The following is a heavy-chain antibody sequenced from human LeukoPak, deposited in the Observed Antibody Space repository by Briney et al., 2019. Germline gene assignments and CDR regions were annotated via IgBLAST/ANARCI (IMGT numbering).Heavy chain of an antibody. CDR2: IYYSGST. D-gene: IGHD3-10*01. J-gene: IGHJ6*03. CDR3: ASLLYYYYYMDV. V-gene: IGHV4-34*01. Sequence: SETLSLTCAVYGGSFSGYYWGWIRQPPGKGLEWIGSIYYSGSTYYNPSLKSRVTISVDTSKNQFSLKLSSVTAADTAVYYCASLLYYYYYMDVWGKGTTVTVSS. CDR1: GGSFSGYY.